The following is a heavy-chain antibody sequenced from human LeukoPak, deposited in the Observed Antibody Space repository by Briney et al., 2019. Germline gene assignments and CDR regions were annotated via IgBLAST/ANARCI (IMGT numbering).Heavy chain of an antibody. CDR1: GGTFSSYA. Sequence: SCKASGGTFSSYAISWVRQAPGKGLEWVSGISGSGGSTYYADSVKGRFTISRDNSKNTLYLQMNSLRAEDTAVYYCAKEGYCGGDCYREFDYWGQGTLVTVSS. D-gene: IGHD2-21*02. CDR2: ISGSGGST. J-gene: IGHJ4*02. V-gene: IGHV3-23*01. CDR3: AKEGYCGGDCYREFDY.